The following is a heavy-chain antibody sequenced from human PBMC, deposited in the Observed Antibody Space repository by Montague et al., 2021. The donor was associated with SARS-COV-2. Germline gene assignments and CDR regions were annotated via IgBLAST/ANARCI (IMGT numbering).Heavy chain of an antibody. V-gene: IGHV3-30*04. Sequence: SLRLSCAASGFTFSSYAMHWVRQAPGKGLEWVAVISYDGSNKHYVDSVKGRFTISRDNSKNTLYLQMNSLRAEDTAVYYCARDWDGYDLDYGMDVWGQGTTVTVSS. CDR3: ARDWDGYDLDYGMDV. CDR2: ISYDGSNK. CDR1: GFTFSSYA. J-gene: IGHJ6*02. D-gene: IGHD5-12*01.